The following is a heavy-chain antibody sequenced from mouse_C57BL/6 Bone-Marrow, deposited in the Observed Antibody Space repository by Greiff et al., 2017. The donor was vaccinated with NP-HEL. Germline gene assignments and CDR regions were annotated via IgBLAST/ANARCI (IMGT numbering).Heavy chain of an antibody. Sequence: VQLQQSGAELARPGASVKLSCKASGYTFTSSGLSWVQQRTGQGLAWIGEIYPRSGHTYYNEKFKGTSKLSADKSSRTAYMELRRLTAEDSEVYFCARSGTAQALYWGQGTTLTVSS. CDR1: GYTFTSSG. J-gene: IGHJ2*01. CDR3: ARSGTAQALY. D-gene: IGHD3-2*02. CDR2: IYPRSGHT. V-gene: IGHV1-81*01.